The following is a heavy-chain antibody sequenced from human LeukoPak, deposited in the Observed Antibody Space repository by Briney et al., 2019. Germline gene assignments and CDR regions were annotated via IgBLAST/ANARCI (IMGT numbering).Heavy chain of an antibody. CDR2: ISTSGST. V-gene: IGHV4-61*02. CDR1: GGSISSRTYY. J-gene: IGHJ4*02. D-gene: IGHD3-16*02. CDR3: ARSRITIIVPEN. Sequence: SQTLSLTCTVSGGSISSRTYYWSWIRQSAGKGLEWIGRISTSGSTYYNPSLKSRITISTDTSKNQFSLKLNSVTAAGTAVYYCARSRITIIVPENWGQGTLVTVSS.